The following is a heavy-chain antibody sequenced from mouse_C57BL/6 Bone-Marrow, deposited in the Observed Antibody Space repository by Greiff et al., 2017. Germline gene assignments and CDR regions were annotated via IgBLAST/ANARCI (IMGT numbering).Heavy chain of an antibody. CDR3: ARALFAY. CDR1: GFTFSSYA. V-gene: IGHV5-4*01. Sequence: EVQGVESGGGLVKPGGSPKLSCAASGFTFSSYAMSWVRQTPEKRLEWVATISDGGSYTYYPDNVKGRFTISRDNAKNNLYLQMSHLKSEDTAMYYCARALFAYWGQGTLVTVSA. J-gene: IGHJ3*01. CDR2: ISDGGSYT.